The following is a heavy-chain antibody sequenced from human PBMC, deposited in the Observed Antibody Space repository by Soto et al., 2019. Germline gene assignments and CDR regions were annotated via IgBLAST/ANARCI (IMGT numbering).Heavy chain of an antibody. J-gene: IGHJ5*02. Sequence: TLSLTCTVSGGSISSGGYYWSWIRQHPGKGLEWIGYIYYSGSTYYNPSLKSRVTISVDTSKNQFSLKLSSVTAADTAVYYCAREGDTVTTNWFDPWGQGTLVTAPQ. D-gene: IGHD4-17*01. V-gene: IGHV4-31*03. CDR1: GGSISSGGYY. CDR2: IYYSGST. CDR3: AREGDTVTTNWFDP.